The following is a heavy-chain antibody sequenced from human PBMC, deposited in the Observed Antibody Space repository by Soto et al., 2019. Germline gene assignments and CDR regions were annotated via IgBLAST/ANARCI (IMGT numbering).Heavy chain of an antibody. Sequence: QVQLQESGPGLVKPSETLSLTCTVSGGSVSSGSYYWSWIRQPPGKGLEWIGDIYYSGSTNYNPSHKSRVTISVDTSKNQFSLKLSSVTAADTAVYYCARGIEGWYQGRYYYGMDVWGQGTTVTVSS. CDR1: GGSVSSGSYY. CDR2: IYYSGST. D-gene: IGHD6-19*01. V-gene: IGHV4-61*01. CDR3: ARGIEGWYQGRYYYGMDV. J-gene: IGHJ6*02.